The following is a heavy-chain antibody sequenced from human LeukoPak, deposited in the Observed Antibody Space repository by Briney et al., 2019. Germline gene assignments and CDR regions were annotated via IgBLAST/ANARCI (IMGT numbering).Heavy chain of an antibody. CDR1: GGSISSYY. Sequence: SETLSLTCTVSGGSISSYYWSWIRQPPGKGLEWIGYIYYSGSTNYNPSLKSRVTISVDTSKNQFSLKLSSVTAADTAVYYCARLGCGGDCYNNWFDPWGQGTLVTVSS. CDR2: IYYSGST. CDR3: ARLGCGGDCYNNWFDP. D-gene: IGHD2-21*02. V-gene: IGHV4-59*08. J-gene: IGHJ5*02.